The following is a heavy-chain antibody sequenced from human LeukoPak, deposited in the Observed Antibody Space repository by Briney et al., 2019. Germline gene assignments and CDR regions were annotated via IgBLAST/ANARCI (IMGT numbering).Heavy chain of an antibody. Sequence: SETLSLTCTVSGGSISSSSYYWGWIRQPPGKGLEWIGSIYYSGGTYYNPSLKSRVTISVDTSKNQFSLKLSSVTAADTAVYYCARQVLAAPDYWGQGTLVTVSS. CDR2: IYYSGGT. CDR3: ARQVLAAPDY. J-gene: IGHJ4*02. V-gene: IGHV4-39*01. D-gene: IGHD6-13*01. CDR1: GGSISSSSYY.